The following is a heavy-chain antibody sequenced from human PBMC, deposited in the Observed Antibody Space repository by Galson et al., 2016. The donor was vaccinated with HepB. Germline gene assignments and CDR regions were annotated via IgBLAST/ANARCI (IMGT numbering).Heavy chain of an antibody. Sequence: ETLSLTCTVSGGSLSNYHWSWIRQPPGKGLEWIGYIHYSWSTHYNPSLKSRVTISVDTSKNQFSLKLSSLTAADTAVYYCARRRNYYDSSGSYYDWFDPWGQGTLVTVSS. J-gene: IGHJ5*02. CDR1: GGSLSNYH. CDR3: ARRRNYYDSSGSYYDWFDP. CDR2: IHYSWST. D-gene: IGHD3-22*01. V-gene: IGHV4-59*12.